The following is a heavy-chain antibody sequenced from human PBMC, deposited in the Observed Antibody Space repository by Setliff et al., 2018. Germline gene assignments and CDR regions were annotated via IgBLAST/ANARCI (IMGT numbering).Heavy chain of an antibody. J-gene: IGHJ4*02. CDR3: ARGGGSSWYGFDY. D-gene: IGHD6-13*01. CDR2: IYYSGST. V-gene: IGHV4-30-4*08. Sequence: KPSETLSLTCTVSGGSISSGDYYWSWIRQPPGKGLEWIGYIYYSGSTYYNPSLKSRVTMSVDTSKNQFSLKLSSVTAADTAVYYCARGGGSSWYGFDYWGQGTLVTVSS. CDR1: GGSISSGDYY.